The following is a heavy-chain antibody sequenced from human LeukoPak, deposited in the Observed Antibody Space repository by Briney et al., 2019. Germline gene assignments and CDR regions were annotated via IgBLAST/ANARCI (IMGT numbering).Heavy chain of an antibody. CDR3: ASNIVVVLDAFDI. CDR1: GGTFSSYT. D-gene: IGHD2-21*01. V-gene: IGHV1-69*02. Sequence: SVKVSCKASGGTFSSYTISWVRQAPGQGLEWMGRIIPILGIANYAQKFQGRVTITADKPTSTAYMELSSLRSEDTAVYYCASNIVVVLDAFDIWGQGTMVTVSS. J-gene: IGHJ3*02. CDR2: IIPILGIA.